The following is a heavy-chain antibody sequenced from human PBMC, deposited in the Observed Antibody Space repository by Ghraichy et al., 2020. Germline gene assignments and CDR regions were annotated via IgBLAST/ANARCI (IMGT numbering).Heavy chain of an antibody. Sequence: SETLSLTCAVYGESSNAYSWCWIRQPPGKGLEWIGEINQSGNTNYNPSLKTRVTISVDTSRNQFSLRLSSVTAADTAVYYCASVTSSSWYFWGQGTLVTVSS. D-gene: IGHD6-13*01. CDR2: INQSGNT. CDR1: GESSNAYS. J-gene: IGHJ4*02. V-gene: IGHV4-34*01. CDR3: ASVTSSSWYF.